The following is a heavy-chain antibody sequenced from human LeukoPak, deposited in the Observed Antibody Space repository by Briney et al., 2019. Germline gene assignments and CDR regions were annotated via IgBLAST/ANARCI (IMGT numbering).Heavy chain of an antibody. CDR2: ISSSGSTI. D-gene: IGHD1-26*01. CDR1: GFTFSSCE. V-gene: IGHV3-48*03. CDR3: ARDSQWELTRMDY. Sequence: GGSLRLSCAASGFTFSSCEMNWVRQAPGKGLEWVSYISSSGSTIYYADSVKGRFTISRDNAKNSLYLQMNSLRAEDTAVYYCARDSQWELTRMDYWGQGTLVTVSS. J-gene: IGHJ4*02.